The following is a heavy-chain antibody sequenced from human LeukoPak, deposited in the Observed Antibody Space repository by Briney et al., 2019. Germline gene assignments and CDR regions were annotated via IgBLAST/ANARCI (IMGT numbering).Heavy chain of an antibody. D-gene: IGHD6-13*01. CDR2: IIPIFGTA. J-gene: IGHJ1*01. CDR1: GYTFTSYD. CDR3: ARSSLRIAAAGHEYFQH. V-gene: IGHV1-69*06. Sequence: SVKVSCKASGYTFTSYDISWVRQAPGQGLEWMGGIIPIFGTANYAQKFQGRVTITADKSTSTAYMELSSLRSEGTAVYYCARSSLRIAAAGHEYFQHWGQGTLVTVSS.